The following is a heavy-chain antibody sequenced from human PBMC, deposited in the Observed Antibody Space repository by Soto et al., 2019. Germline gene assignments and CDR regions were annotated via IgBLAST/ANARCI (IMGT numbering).Heavy chain of an antibody. D-gene: IGHD6-13*01. Sequence: HPGGSLRLSCAASGFTFSSYGMHWVRQAPGKGLEWVAVIWYDGSNKYYADSVKGRFTISRDNSKNTLYLQMNSLRAEDTAVYYCAREVAAAEYMDVWGKGTTVTVSS. CDR3: AREVAAAEYMDV. J-gene: IGHJ6*03. CDR2: IWYDGSNK. CDR1: GFTFSSYG. V-gene: IGHV3-33*01.